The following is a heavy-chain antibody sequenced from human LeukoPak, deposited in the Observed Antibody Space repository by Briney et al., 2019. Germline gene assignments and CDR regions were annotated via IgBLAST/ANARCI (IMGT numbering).Heavy chain of an antibody. CDR3: AREITTDLSDDYFHYMDV. V-gene: IGHV4-30-2*01. J-gene: IGHJ6*03. D-gene: IGHD3-16*02. Sequence: PSETLSLTCTVSGGSISSGGFWSWIHQPPGKGLEWLGYIFHSGSTYSNPSLKSRVTISVDRSRNQFSLKLRSVTAADTAVYYCAREITTDLSDDYFHYMDVWGKGTTVTVSS. CDR1: GGSISSGGF. CDR2: IFHSGST.